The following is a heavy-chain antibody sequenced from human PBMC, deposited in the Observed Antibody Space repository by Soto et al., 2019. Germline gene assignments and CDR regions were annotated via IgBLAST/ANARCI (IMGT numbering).Heavy chain of an antibody. D-gene: IGHD3-22*01. CDR3: ARTSYDSSGTAADP. CDR1: GDSISNSRFY. V-gene: IGHV4-39*07. CDR2: IYHTGNA. J-gene: IGHJ5*02. Sequence: SETLSLTCSVSGDSISNSRFYWAWIRQPPGEGLEWIGCIYHTGNAYYNPSLKSRVTISVDTSKNQFSLKLSSVTAADTAVYYCARTSYDSSGTAADPWGQGTLVTVSS.